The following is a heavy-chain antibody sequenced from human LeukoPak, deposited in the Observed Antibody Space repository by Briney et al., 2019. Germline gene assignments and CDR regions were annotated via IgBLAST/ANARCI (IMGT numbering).Heavy chain of an antibody. V-gene: IGHV3-74*01. CDR2: LNSDGSST. Sequence: GGSLRLSCAASGFTFGSYWMHWVRQAPGKGLVWVSRLNSDGSSTSYADSVKGRFPTSRDNAKDTLYLQMNSLRAEDTAMYYCARALVGASSKDPDYWGQGTLVTVSS. CDR3: ARALVGASSKDPDY. D-gene: IGHD1-26*01. CDR1: GFTFGSYW. J-gene: IGHJ4*02.